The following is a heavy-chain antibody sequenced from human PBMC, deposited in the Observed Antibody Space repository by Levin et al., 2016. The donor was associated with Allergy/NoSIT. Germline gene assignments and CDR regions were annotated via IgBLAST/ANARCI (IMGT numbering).Heavy chain of an antibody. CDR2: ISYDGSNK. Sequence: WIRQPPGKGLEWVAVISYDGSNKYYADSVKGRFTISRDNSKNTLYLQMNSLRADDTAVYYCAKGGYGDYYSPDAFDIWGQGTMVTVSS. J-gene: IGHJ3*02. D-gene: IGHD4-17*01. CDR3: AKGGYGDYYSPDAFDI. V-gene: IGHV3-30*18.